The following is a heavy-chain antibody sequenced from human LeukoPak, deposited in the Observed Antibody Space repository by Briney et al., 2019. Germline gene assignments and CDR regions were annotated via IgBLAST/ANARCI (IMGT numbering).Heavy chain of an antibody. V-gene: IGHV4-39*01. D-gene: IGHD6-13*01. CDR1: GGSISSSSYY. CDR2: IYYSGST. J-gene: IGHJ4*02. Sequence: PSETLSLTCTVSGGSISSSSYYWGWIRQPPGTGLEWIGSIYYSGSTCYNPSLKSRVTISVDTSKNQFSLKLSSVTAPDTAVYYCARHVPDPIAAAAFYYWGQGTLVTVSS. CDR3: ARHVPDPIAAAAFYY.